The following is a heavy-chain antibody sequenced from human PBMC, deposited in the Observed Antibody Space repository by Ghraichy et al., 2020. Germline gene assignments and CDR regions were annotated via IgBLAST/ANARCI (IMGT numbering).Heavy chain of an antibody. CDR2: ISGGGGTT. Sequence: GESLNISCAASGFTFSSYAMSWVRQAPGKGLEWVSTISGGGGTTHYADSVKGRFTISRDNSKNTLYLQMNSLRAEDTAVYYCAKVTFGGLIMGRMDVWGQGTTVTVSS. J-gene: IGHJ6*02. CDR1: GFTFSSYA. D-gene: IGHD3-16*02. V-gene: IGHV3-23*01. CDR3: AKVTFGGLIMGRMDV.